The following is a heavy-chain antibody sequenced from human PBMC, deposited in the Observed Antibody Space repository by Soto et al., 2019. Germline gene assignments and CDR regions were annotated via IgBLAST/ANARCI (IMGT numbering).Heavy chain of an antibody. V-gene: IGHV4-4*02. CDR3: ARERGTGTYQGFDY. CDR2: IFHSGST. J-gene: IGHJ4*02. CDR1: SGSISTNNW. Sequence: QVQLQESGPGLVKPSGTLSLTCAVSSGSISTNNWWHWVRQPPGKGLEWMGEIFHSGSTNYSPSIKSRVTMSVDIFKNQFSLTLSSVTAADTAVYYCARERGTGTYQGFDYWCQGTLVTVSS. D-gene: IGHD1-26*01.